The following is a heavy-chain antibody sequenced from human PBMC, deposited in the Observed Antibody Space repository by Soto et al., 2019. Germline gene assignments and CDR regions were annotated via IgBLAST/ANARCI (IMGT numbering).Heavy chain of an antibody. CDR2: IYYSGST. CDR3: ARGQVVAAQH. V-gene: IGHV4-59*12. CDR1: GGSISSYY. Sequence: NPSETLSLTCTVSGGSISSYYWSWIRQPPGKGLEWIGYIYYSGSTNYNPSLKSRVTISVDTSKNQFSLKLSSVTAADTAVYYCARGQVVAAQHRGQGTPVTVSS. J-gene: IGHJ4*02. D-gene: IGHD2-15*01.